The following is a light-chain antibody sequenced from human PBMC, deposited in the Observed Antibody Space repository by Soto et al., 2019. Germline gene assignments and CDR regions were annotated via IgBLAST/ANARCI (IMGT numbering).Light chain of an antibody. J-gene: IGKJ1*01. CDR3: QQYYSTPWT. CDR2: WAS. V-gene: IGKV4-1*01. Sequence: DIVLTQSPDSLAVSLGERATINCKSSQSVLYSSNNKNYLAWYQQKPGQPPKLLIYWASTRESGVPDRFSGSGSGTGFTLTISSLQAEDVAVYYGQQYYSTPWTLGQGTKVEIK. CDR1: QSVLYSSNNKNY.